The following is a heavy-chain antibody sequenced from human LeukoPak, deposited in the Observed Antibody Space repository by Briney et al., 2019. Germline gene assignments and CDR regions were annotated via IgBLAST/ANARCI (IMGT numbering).Heavy chain of an antibody. CDR1: GDSVSSNNID. CDR2: TYYRSKWYN. CDR3: ARRGASDAFDI. V-gene: IGHV6-1*01. J-gene: IGHJ3*02. D-gene: IGHD5-12*01. Sequence: SQTLSLTCAISGDSVSSNNIDWHWIRQSPSRGLEWLGRTYYRSKWYNDYAISPKSRITINPDTSKNQFSLQLNSVTPDDTAMYYCARRGASDAFDIWGQGTMVSVSS.